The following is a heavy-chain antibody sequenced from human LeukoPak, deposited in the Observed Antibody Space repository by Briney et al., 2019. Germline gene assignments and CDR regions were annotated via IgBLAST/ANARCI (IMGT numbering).Heavy chain of an antibody. Sequence: SETLSLTCTVSGGSISSYYWSWIRQPAGKGLEWIGRIYTSGSTNYNPSLKSRVTISVDRSKNQFSLKLSSVTAADTAAYYCAREGYSSSWYYFDYWGQGTLVTVSS. CDR2: IYTSGST. CDR3: AREGYSSSWYYFDY. CDR1: GGSISSYY. V-gene: IGHV4-4*07. J-gene: IGHJ4*02. D-gene: IGHD6-13*01.